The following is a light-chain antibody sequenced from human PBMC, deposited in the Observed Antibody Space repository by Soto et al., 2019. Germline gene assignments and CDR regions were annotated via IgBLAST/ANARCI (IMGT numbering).Light chain of an antibody. J-gene: IGKJ4*01. CDR3: QQRSNWPYLT. V-gene: IGKV3-11*01. CDR1: QSVSGY. Sequence: EIVLTQSPDTLSLSPGERATLSCRGSQSVSGYLGWYQQKPGQAPRLLIYDASNRAYGVPARFRGSGSGTNFTLTIASLEPEDFAVYYCQQRSNWPYLTFGGGTRV. CDR2: DAS.